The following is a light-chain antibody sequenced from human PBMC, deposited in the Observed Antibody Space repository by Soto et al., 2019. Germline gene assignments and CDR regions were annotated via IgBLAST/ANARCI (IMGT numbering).Light chain of an antibody. Sequence: QAVVTQAPSLTVSPGGTVTLTCASSTGTVTSGNYANWFQRKPGQAPRALIYSTTNTHSWTPGRFSGSLLGGKAALTLSGAQAEDEAEYVCLLYFSGAAVFGGGTKVTVL. CDR2: STT. J-gene: IGLJ3*02. CDR1: TGTVTSGNY. V-gene: IGLV7-43*01. CDR3: LLYFSGAAV.